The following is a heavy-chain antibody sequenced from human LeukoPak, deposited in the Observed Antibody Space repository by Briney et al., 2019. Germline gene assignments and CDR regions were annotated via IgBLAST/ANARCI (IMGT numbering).Heavy chain of an antibody. D-gene: IGHD2-15*01. CDR2: IFYSGST. CDR1: GGSISSGGYY. Sequence: SETLSLTCTVSGGSISSGGYYWSWIRQHPGKGLEWIGYIFYSGSTYYNPSLKSRVTISVDTSKNQFSLKLSSVTAADTAVYYCARGPCSGGSCYSVNWFDPWGQGTLVTVSS. CDR3: ARGPCSGGSCYSVNWFDP. J-gene: IGHJ5*02. V-gene: IGHV4-31*03.